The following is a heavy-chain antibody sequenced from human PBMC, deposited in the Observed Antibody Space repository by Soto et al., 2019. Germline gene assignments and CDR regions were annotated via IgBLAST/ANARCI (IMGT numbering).Heavy chain of an antibody. J-gene: IGHJ6*02. CDR2: ISYDGSNK. D-gene: IGHD3-10*01. Sequence: PGGSLRLSCAASGFTFSSYGMHWVRQAPGKGLEWVAVISYDGSNKYYADSVKGRFTISRDNSKNTLYLQMNSLRAEDTAVYYCAKDDQGFSWFGVDRDYYGMDVWGQGTTVTVSS. V-gene: IGHV3-30*18. CDR3: AKDDQGFSWFGVDRDYYGMDV. CDR1: GFTFSSYG.